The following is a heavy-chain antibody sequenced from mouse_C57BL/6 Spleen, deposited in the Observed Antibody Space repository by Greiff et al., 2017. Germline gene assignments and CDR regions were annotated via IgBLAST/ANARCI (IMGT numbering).Heavy chain of an antibody. D-gene: IGHD2-2*01. Sequence: EVQLQQSGTVLARPGASVKMSCKTSGYTFTSYWMHWVKQRPGQGLEWIGALYPGNSDTSYNQKFKGKAKLTAVTSASTAYMELSSLTNEDSAVYYCTRRGSTMVKSWFAYWGQGTLVTVSA. CDR2: LYPGNSDT. V-gene: IGHV1-5*01. CDR1: GYTFTSYW. CDR3: TRRGSTMVKSWFAY. J-gene: IGHJ3*01.